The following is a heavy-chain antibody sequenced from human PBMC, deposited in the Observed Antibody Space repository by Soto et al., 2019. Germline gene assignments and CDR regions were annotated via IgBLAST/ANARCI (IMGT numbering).Heavy chain of an antibody. J-gene: IGHJ5*02. Sequence: PSETLSLTCIVSGASISSYYWFWVRHLPGKGLEWIGFITTFGSTNYNPSLKSRVTMSKDTSKNQFSLRLSSVTAADTATYYCARGLYDSSGYYYEWLDPWGQGTPVTVS. CDR1: GASISSYY. D-gene: IGHD3-22*01. CDR2: ITTFGST. V-gene: IGHV4-4*09. CDR3: ARGLYDSSGYYYEWLDP.